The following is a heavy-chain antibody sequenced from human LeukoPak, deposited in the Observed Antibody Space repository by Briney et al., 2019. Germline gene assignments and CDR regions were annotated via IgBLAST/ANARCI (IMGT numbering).Heavy chain of an antibody. CDR3: AGDRAPSLGYYGMDV. CDR2: IWYDGSNK. J-gene: IGHJ6*02. Sequence: GGSLRLSCAASGFTFSSYGMHWVRQAPGKGLEWVAVIWYDGSNKYYADSVKGRFTISRDNSKNTLYLQMNSLRAEDTAVYYCAGDRAPSLGYYGMDVWGQGTTVTVSS. CDR1: GFTFSSYG. V-gene: IGHV3-33*01.